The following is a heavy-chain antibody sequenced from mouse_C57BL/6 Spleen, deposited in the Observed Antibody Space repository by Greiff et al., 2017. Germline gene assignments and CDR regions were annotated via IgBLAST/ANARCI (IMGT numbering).Heavy chain of an antibody. CDR3: AIHDYYSNYEGFAY. D-gene: IGHD2-5*01. Sequence: EVMLVESGGDLVKPGGSLKLSCAASGFTFSSYGMSWVRQTPDKRLEWVATIGSGGSYTYYPDSVKGLFTISRDNAKNTLYQQMSSLKSEDTAMYYCAIHDYYSNYEGFAYWGQGTLVTVSA. J-gene: IGHJ3*01. CDR1: GFTFSSYG. CDR2: IGSGGSYT. V-gene: IGHV5-6*01.